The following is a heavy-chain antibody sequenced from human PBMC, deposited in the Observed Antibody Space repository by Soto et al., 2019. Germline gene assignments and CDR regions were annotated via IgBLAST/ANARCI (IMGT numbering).Heavy chain of an antibody. CDR3: ARAGEMATISNWFDP. D-gene: IGHD5-12*01. Sequence: SVKVSCKASGGTFSSYAISWVRQAPGQGLEWMGGIIPIFGTANYAQKFQGRVTITADESTSTAYMELSSLRSEDTAVYYCARAGEMATISNWFDPWGQGTLVTVSS. CDR1: GGTFSSYA. CDR2: IIPIFGTA. V-gene: IGHV1-69*13. J-gene: IGHJ5*02.